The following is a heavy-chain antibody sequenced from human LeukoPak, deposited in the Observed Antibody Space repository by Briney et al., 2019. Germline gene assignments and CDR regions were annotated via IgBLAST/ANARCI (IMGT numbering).Heavy chain of an antibody. V-gene: IGHV7-4-1*02. Sequence: ASVKVSCKASGYTFTSYGISWVRQAPGQGLEWMGWINTNTGNPTYAQGFTGRFVFSLDTSVSTAYLQISSLKAEDTAVYYCARDLYYDSSGGHFDYWGQGTLVTVSS. CDR3: ARDLYYDSSGGHFDY. CDR1: GYTFTSYG. CDR2: INTNTGNP. J-gene: IGHJ4*02. D-gene: IGHD3-22*01.